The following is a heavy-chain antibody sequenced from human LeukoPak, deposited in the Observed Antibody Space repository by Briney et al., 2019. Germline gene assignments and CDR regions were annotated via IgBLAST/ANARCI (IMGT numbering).Heavy chain of an antibody. V-gene: IGHV5-51*01. Sequence: GESLKISCKGSGYRFTTYWIAWVRQMPGEGLEWMGIIYPGDSDTRYSPSFQGQVTISADKSISTAYLQWSSLKASDTAMYYCARFQGGIDWNYYDYYYYMDVWGKGTTVTVSS. J-gene: IGHJ6*03. D-gene: IGHD1-7*01. CDR2: IYPGDSDT. CDR1: GYRFTTYW. CDR3: ARFQGGIDWNYYDYYYYMDV.